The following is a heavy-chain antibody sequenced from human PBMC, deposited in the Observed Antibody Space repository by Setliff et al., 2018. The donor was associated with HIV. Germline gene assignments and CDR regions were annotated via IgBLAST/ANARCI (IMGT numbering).Heavy chain of an antibody. CDR1: GYTFTSYG. CDR3: ASQGWGTAFDI. Sequence: ASVKVSCKASGYTFTSYGFNWVRQAPEQGLEWMGWISAYNGNTNYAQKLQGRVTMTTDTSTSTAYMELRSLRSDDTAVYYCASQGWGTAFDIWGQGTMVTVSS. D-gene: IGHD7-27*01. V-gene: IGHV1-18*01. CDR2: ISAYNGNT. J-gene: IGHJ3*02.